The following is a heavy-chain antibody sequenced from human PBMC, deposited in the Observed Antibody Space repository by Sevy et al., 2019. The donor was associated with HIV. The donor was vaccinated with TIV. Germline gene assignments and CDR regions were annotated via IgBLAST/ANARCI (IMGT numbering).Heavy chain of an antibody. V-gene: IGHV3-30-3*01. J-gene: IGHJ6*02. D-gene: IGHD3-10*01. CDR2: ISYDGRNN. CDR3: ARDEGLYGSGSYGSYYYYAMDV. CDR1: GFTFSSYT. Sequence: GGCLRLSCAASGFTFSSYTLHWVRQAPGQGLEWVASISYDGRNNYYADSVKGRLTISRDNSKNTLYLQMNSLSSEDTAVYYCARDEGLYGSGSYGSYYYYAMDVWGQGTTVTVSS.